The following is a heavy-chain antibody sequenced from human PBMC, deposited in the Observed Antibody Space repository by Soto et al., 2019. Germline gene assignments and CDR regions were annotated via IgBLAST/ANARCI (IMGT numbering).Heavy chain of an antibody. V-gene: IGHV3-66*01. CDR3: ARSSDGSYGPNCGSGSHHFDY. CDR1: GFTVSSNY. D-gene: IGHD3-10*01. CDR2: IYSGGST. J-gene: IGHJ4*02. Sequence: GGSLRLSCAASGFTVSSNYMSWVRQAPGKGLEWVSVIYSGGSTYYADSVKGRFTISRDNSKNTLYLQMNSLRAEDTAVYYCARSSDGSYGPNCGSGSHHFDYWGQGTLVIVSS.